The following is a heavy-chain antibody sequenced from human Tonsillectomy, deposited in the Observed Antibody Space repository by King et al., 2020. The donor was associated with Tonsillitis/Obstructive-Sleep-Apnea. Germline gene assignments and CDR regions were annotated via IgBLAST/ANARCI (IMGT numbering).Heavy chain of an antibody. V-gene: IGHV3-30*04. CDR2: ISYDGSNK. CDR3: ARDYSRTYYDFWRGYYTVGFDY. D-gene: IGHD3-3*01. CDR1: GFTFSSYA. Sequence: VQLVESGGGVVQPGRSLRLSCAASGFTFSSYAMHWVRQAPGKGLEWVAVISYDGSNKYYADSVKGRFTISRDNSKNTLYLQMNSLRAEDTAVYYCARDYSRTYYDFWRGYYTVGFDYWGQGTLVTVSS. J-gene: IGHJ4*02.